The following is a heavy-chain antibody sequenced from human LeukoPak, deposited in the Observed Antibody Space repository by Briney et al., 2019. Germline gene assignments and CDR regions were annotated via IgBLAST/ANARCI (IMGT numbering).Heavy chain of an antibody. CDR2: ISYDGSNK. J-gene: IGHJ4*02. D-gene: IGHD3-22*01. CDR3: AKDPTHYRVWDDYDSRRLSH. CDR1: GFTFSNHA. Sequence: GGSLRLSCAASGFTFSNHAMHWVRQAPGKGLEWVAIISYDGSNKYYADSVKGRFTISRDNSKNTLYLQMNSLRTEDTAVYSCAKDPTHYRVWDDYDSRRLSHWGQGTLVTVSS. V-gene: IGHV3-30*04.